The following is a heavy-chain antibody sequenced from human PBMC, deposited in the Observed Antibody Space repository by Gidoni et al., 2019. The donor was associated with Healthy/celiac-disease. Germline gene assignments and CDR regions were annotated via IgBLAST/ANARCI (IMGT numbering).Heavy chain of an antibody. CDR2: SSWNSGSI. Sequence: EVQLVESGGGLVQPGRSLRLSCAASGFTFDDYAMHWVRQAPGKGLEWVSGSSWNSGSIGYADSVKGRFTISRDNAKNSLYLQMNSLRAEYTALYYCAKDGGSASEYYYGMDVWGQGTTVTVSS. V-gene: IGHV3-9*01. J-gene: IGHJ6*02. CDR3: AKDGGSASEYYYGMDV. CDR1: GFTFDDYA.